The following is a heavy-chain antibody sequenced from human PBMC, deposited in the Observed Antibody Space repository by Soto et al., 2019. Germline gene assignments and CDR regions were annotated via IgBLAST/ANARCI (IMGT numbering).Heavy chain of an antibody. CDR2: IIPIFGTA. V-gene: IGHV1-69*13. CDR3: ARDRDYYDSSGRLVRDYFDY. D-gene: IGHD3-22*01. Sequence: ASVKVSCKASGGTFSSYAISWVRQAPGQGLEWMGGIIPIFGTANYAQKFQGRVTITADESTSTAYMELSSLRSEDTAVYYCARDRDYYDSSGRLVRDYFDYWGQGTLVTVSS. CDR1: GGTFSSYA. J-gene: IGHJ4*02.